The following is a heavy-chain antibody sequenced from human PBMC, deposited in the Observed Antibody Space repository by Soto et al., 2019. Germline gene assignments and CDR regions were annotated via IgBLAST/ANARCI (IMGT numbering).Heavy chain of an antibody. J-gene: IGHJ4*02. D-gene: IGHD6-6*01. Sequence: QLQLQESGPGLVKPSETLSLTCTVSGGSITSSSHYWGWIRQPPGKGRECIGNIYYDGNTYYNPSLKSRVTISLDTSKNQFSLRLNSVTAADTAVYYCARSSITPRLFMYPFDYWGQGTLVTVSS. CDR2: IYYDGNT. CDR3: ARSSITPRLFMYPFDY. V-gene: IGHV4-39*01. CDR1: GGSITSSSHY.